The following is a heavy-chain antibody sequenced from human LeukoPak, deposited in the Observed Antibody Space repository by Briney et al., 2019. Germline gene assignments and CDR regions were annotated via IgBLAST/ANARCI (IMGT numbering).Heavy chain of an antibody. CDR3: ARGGGSGYCSSTTCSIFDY. V-gene: IGHV4-4*07. Sequence: SETPSLTCTVSGGSISTNAWSWIRQPAGKGLEWIGRIYSSDRTNYNPSLESRVTMSVDTSKNQFSLRLSSVTAADTAVYYCARGGGSGYCSSTTCSIFDYWGQGTLVTVSS. CDR1: GGSISTNA. CDR2: IYSSDRT. J-gene: IGHJ4*02. D-gene: IGHD2-2*01.